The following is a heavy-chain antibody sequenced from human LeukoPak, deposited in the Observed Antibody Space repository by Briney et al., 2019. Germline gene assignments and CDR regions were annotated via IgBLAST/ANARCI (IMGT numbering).Heavy chain of an antibody. V-gene: IGHV4-38-2*02. CDR1: GYSISSGYY. CDR3: ARSMVRGPQGRVYYFDY. D-gene: IGHD3-10*01. Sequence: SETLSLTCTVSGYSISSGYYWGWIRQPPGKGLEWIGSIYHSGSTYYNPSLKSRVTISVDTSKNQFSLKLSSVTAADTAVYYCARSMVRGPQGRVYYFDYWGQGTLVTVSS. J-gene: IGHJ4*02. CDR2: IYHSGST.